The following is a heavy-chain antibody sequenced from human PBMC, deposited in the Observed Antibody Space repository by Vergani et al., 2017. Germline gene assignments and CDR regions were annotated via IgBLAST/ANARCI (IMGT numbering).Heavy chain of an antibody. CDR2: IYPNGNG. D-gene: IGHD2-21*01. J-gene: IGHJ5*02. CDR3: ARGNCGVNCPKYNWLAP. Sequence: QVHLQESGPGVVKPSDTLSLTCTVSGGSMSDFYWTWIRQPAGRGLEWIGRIYPNGNGNYNESRRSRLTMSIDTSRSQFSLSLSSVTAADTAVYYCARGNCGVNCPKYNWLAPWGRGILVTVSS. CDR1: GGSMSDFY. V-gene: IGHV4-4*07.